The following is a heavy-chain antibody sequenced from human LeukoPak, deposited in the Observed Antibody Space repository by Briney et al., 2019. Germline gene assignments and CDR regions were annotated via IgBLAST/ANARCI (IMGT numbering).Heavy chain of an antibody. Sequence: SGTLSLTCAVSGYSISSGYYWGWIRQPPGKGLEWIGSIYRSGSTYYNPSLKSRVTISVDTSKNQFSLKLSSVTAADTAVYYCARDAGDKVAYYYDSSSYYRYWGQGTLVTVSS. D-gene: IGHD3-22*01. CDR1: GYSISSGYY. CDR2: IYRSGST. CDR3: ARDAGDKVAYYYDSSSYYRY. J-gene: IGHJ4*02. V-gene: IGHV4-38-2*02.